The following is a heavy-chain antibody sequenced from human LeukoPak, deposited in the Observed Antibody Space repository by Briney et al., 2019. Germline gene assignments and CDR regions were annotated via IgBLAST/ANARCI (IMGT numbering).Heavy chain of an antibody. D-gene: IGHD4-23*01. CDR1: GFTFSSYA. CDR2: ISGSGGST. V-gene: IGHV3-23*01. J-gene: IGHJ3*02. Sequence: GSLRLSCAASGFTFSSYAMSWVRQAPGTGLEWVSAISGSGGSTYYADSVKGRFTISRDNSKNTLYLQMNSLRAEDTAVYYCAKDEVRWDDAFDIWGQGTMVTVSS. CDR3: AKDEVRWDDAFDI.